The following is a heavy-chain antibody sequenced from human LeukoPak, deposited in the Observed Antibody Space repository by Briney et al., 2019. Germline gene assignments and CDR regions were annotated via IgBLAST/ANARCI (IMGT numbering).Heavy chain of an antibody. D-gene: IGHD6-13*01. CDR2: INPNNGRT. V-gene: IGHV1-2*02. CDR1: GYTFSDYY. J-gene: IGHJ5*02. Sequence: ASVKVSCKTSGYTFSDYYMHWVRQAPGQGLEWMGWINPNNGRTSYAQKFQGRVSMTRDTSISTAYMELSRLRSDDTAVYYCARDRSIAAAGLYRNGGFWFDPWGQGTLVTVSS. CDR3: ARDRSIAAAGLYRNGGFWFDP.